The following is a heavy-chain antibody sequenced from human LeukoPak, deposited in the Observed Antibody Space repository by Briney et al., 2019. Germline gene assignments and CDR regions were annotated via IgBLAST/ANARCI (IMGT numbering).Heavy chain of an antibody. CDR2: IYYSGTA. CDR1: GGSISSYY. Sequence: SETLSLTCTVSGGSISSYYWSRIRQPPGKGLEWIAYIYYSGTANYNPSLKSRVTISIDSSKNQFSLRLSSVTAADTAVYYCARTYITTLPYGDYVWFDYWGQGTLVTVSS. J-gene: IGHJ5*01. D-gene: IGHD4-17*01. CDR3: ARTYITTLPYGDYVWFDY. V-gene: IGHV4-59*01.